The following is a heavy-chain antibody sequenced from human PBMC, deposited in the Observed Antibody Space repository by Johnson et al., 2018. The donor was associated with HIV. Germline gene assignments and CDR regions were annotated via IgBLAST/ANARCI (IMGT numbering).Heavy chain of an antibody. D-gene: IGHD3-10*01. CDR1: GFTFGDYA. Sequence: VQLVESGGGLVQPGRSLRLSCTASGFTFGDYAMSWVRQAPGTGLEWVGFIRRKAYGGTTEYAASVKGRFTISRDNSKNTLYLQMNSLGAGDTAVYYCARTNGYYGSGRGSLFYFDIWGQGTMVTVSS. CDR2: IRRKAYGGTT. CDR3: ARTNGYYGSGRGSLFYFDI. J-gene: IGHJ3*02. V-gene: IGHV3-49*04.